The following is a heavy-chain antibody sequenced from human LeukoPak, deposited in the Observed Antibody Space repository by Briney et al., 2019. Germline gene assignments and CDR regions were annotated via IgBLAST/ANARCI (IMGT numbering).Heavy chain of an antibody. V-gene: IGHV3-48*03. CDR2: ISSSGSTI. CDR3: ARDRVVVVPSAYYYYGMDV. J-gene: IGHJ6*02. CDR1: GFTFSSYE. Sequence: GGSLRFYCAASGFTFSSYEMNWVRQAPGKELEWVSYISSSGSTIYYADSVKGRFTISRDNAKNSLYLQMNSLRAEDTAVYYCARDRVVVVPSAYYYYGMDVWGQGTTVTVSS. D-gene: IGHD2-2*01.